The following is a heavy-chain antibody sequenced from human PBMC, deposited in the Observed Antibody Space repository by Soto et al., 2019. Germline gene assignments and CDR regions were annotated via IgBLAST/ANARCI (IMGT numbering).Heavy chain of an antibody. CDR1: GDSISRKY. CDR3: AMTVIAPSPYLDH. CDR2: IYTTGAT. Sequence: QVQLQESGPGLVKPSETLSLTCSVSGDSISRKYWSWLRQPAGGGLEWIGRIYTTGATNYNSSLRSRVSMSVDTSKNQFPLRLTSVTAADTAVYFCAMTVIAPSPYLDHWGQGLLVTVSS. J-gene: IGHJ4*02. D-gene: IGHD4-17*01. V-gene: IGHV4-4*07.